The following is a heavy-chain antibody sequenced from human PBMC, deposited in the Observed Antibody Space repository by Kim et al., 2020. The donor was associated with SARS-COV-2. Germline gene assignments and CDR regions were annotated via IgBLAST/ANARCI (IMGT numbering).Heavy chain of an antibody. CDR3: ARGASRDLAAAGKGGMDV. Sequence: GGSLRLSCAASGFTFRDHTMNWVRQAPGKGLEWVASITSRSTDRFYADAVKGRCTVARDNADDSLFLDMKSLRVEDTAVYYCARGASRDLAAAGKGGMDV. CDR1: GFTFRDHT. J-gene: IGHJ6*01. D-gene: IGHD6-25*01. CDR2: ITSRSTDR. V-gene: IGHV3-21*01.